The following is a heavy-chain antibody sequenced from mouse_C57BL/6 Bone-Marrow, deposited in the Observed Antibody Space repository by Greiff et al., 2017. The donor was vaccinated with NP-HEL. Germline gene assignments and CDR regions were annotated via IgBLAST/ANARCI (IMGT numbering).Heavy chain of an antibody. CDR3: VRQLGHYYAMDY. Sequence: EVKLMESGGGLVQPKGSLKLSCAASGFSFNTYAMNWVRQAPGKGLEWVARIRSKSNNYATYYADSVKDRFTISRDDSESMLYLQMNNLKTEDTAMYYCVRQLGHYYAMDYWGQGTSVTVSS. D-gene: IGHD4-1*01. V-gene: IGHV10-1*01. J-gene: IGHJ4*01. CDR2: IRSKSNNYAT. CDR1: GFSFNTYA.